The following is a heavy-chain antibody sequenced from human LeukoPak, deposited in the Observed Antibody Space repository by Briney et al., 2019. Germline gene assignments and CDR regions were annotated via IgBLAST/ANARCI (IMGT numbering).Heavy chain of an antibody. CDR2: ISGSGGSP. V-gene: IGHV3-23*01. CDR3: AKDKTLVGDYYGSGSYYKLGYFDY. Sequence: GGSLRLSCAASGFTFSSYAMSWVRQAPGKGLEWVSAISGSGGSPYYADSVKGRFTISRDNSKNTLYLQMNSLRAEDTAVYYCAKDKTLVGDYYGSGSYYKLGYFDYWGQGTLVTVSS. J-gene: IGHJ4*02. D-gene: IGHD3-10*01. CDR1: GFTFSSYA.